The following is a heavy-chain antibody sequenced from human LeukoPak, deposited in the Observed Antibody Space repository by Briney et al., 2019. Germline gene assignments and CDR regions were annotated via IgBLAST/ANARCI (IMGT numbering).Heavy chain of an antibody. CDR2: INHSGST. CDR3: ARGSSTSCFDY. CDR1: GGSFSGYY. D-gene: IGHD2-2*01. V-gene: IGHV4-34*01. J-gene: IGHJ4*02. Sequence: PSETLPLTCAVYGGSFSGYYWSWIRQPPGKGLEWIGEINHSGSTNYNPSLKSRVTISVDTSKNQFSLKLSSVTAADTAVYYCARGSSTSCFDYWGQGTLVTVSS.